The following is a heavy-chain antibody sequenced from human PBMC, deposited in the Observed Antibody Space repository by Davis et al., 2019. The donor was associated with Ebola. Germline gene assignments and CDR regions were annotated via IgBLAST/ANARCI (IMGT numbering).Heavy chain of an antibody. CDR3: ARDRPGYGMDV. Sequence: SETLSLTCAVYGGSFSGYYWSWIRQPPGKGLEWIGEINHSGSTNYNPSLKSRVTISVDTSKNQFSLKLSSVTAADTAVYYCARDRPGYGMDVWGQGTTVTVSS. CDR1: GGSFSGYY. J-gene: IGHJ6*02. V-gene: IGHV4-34*01. CDR2: INHSGST. D-gene: IGHD1-1*01.